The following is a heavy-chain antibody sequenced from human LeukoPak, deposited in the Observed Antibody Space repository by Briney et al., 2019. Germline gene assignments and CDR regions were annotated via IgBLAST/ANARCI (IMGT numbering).Heavy chain of an antibody. V-gene: IGHV3-74*01. D-gene: IGHD3-10*01. CDR2: INTDGSST. J-gene: IGHJ5*02. CDR1: GFTFSSYW. Sequence: GGSLRLSCAASGFTFSSYWMHWVRQAPGKGLVWVSRINTDGSSTSYADSVKGRFTISRDNAKNTLYLQMNSLRAEDTAVYYCAGPLWFGEFHWFDPWGQGTLVTVSS. CDR3: AGPLWFGEFHWFDP.